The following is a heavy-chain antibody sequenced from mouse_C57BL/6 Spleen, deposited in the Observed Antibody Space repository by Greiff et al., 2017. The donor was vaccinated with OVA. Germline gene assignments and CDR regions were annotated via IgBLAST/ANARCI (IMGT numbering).Heavy chain of an antibody. D-gene: IGHD1-1*01. Sequence: VQLQQSGPVLVKPGASVKMSCKASGYTFTDYYMNWVKQSHGKSLEWIGVINPYNGGTSYNQKFKGKATLTVDKSSSTAYMELNSLTSEDAAVYYCARGVVASPMDYWGQGTSVTVSS. CDR2: INPYNGGT. CDR1: GYTFTDYY. J-gene: IGHJ4*01. V-gene: IGHV1-19*01. CDR3: ARGVVASPMDY.